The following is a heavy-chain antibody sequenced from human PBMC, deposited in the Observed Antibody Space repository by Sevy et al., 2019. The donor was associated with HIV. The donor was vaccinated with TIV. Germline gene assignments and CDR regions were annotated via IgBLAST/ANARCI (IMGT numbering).Heavy chain of an antibody. CDR1: GFTFSSYA. D-gene: IGHD3-22*01. Sequence: GGSLILSCAPSGFTFSSYAMSWVRQAPGKGLEWVSSISGSGSFTYYADSVKGHFTISRDNSKNTLYLQMTSLRAEDTAVYYCAKEGQGEYYDSSGSFDYWGQGTLVTVSS. J-gene: IGHJ4*02. CDR2: ISGSGSFT. V-gene: IGHV3-23*01. CDR3: AKEGQGEYYDSSGSFDY.